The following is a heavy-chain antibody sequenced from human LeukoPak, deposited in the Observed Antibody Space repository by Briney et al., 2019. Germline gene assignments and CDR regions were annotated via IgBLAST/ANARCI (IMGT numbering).Heavy chain of an antibody. D-gene: IGHD3-3*01. J-gene: IGHJ6*02. CDR1: GFTFSGHA. CDR2: ITGSGGGT. V-gene: IGHV3-23*01. CDR3: AKDGGGSLEWLPPMDV. Sequence: GGSLRLSCAASGFTFSGHAMGWVRQAPGKGLEWVSSITGSGGGTYYGDSVKGRFTISRDNSMNTLFLQMNSLRAEDTAVYYCAKDGGGSLEWLPPMDVWGQGTTVTVSS.